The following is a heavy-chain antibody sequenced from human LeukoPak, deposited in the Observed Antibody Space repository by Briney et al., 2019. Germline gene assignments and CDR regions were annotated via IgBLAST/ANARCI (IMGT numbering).Heavy chain of an antibody. V-gene: IGHV1-18*01. CDR2: ISAYNGNT. J-gene: IGHJ5*02. Sequence: GASVKVSCKASGYTFTSYGISWERQAPGQGLEWMGWISAYNGNTNYAQKLQGRVTMTTDTSTSTAYMELRSLRSDDTAVYYCARDLAPHRYCSSTSCYILYPPNNWFDPWGQGTLVTVSS. CDR3: ARDLAPHRYCSSTSCYILYPPNNWFDP. CDR1: GYTFTSYG. D-gene: IGHD2-2*02.